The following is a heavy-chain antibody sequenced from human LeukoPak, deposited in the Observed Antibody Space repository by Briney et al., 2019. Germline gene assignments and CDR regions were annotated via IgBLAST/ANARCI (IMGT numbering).Heavy chain of an antibody. CDR3: ARDAF. CDR2: VNPSGGRT. Sequence: ASVKVSCKTSGYSFTHFYIHWVRQAPGQGIEWMGMVNPSGGRTISAQKFQCRVHMPTDTSTRTVYMEVTGLTSDDTGIYYCARDAFWGQGTQVPVSS. J-gene: IGHJ4*02. V-gene: IGHV1-46*01. CDR1: GYSFTHFY. D-gene: IGHD3-3*02.